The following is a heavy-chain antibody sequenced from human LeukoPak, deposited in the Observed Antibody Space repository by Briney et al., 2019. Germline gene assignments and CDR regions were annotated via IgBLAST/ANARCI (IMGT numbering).Heavy chain of an antibody. J-gene: IGHJ4*02. Sequence: SETLSLTCAVYGGSFSGYYWSWIRQPPGKGLEWIGEINHSGSTNYNPSLKSRVTISVDTSKNQFSLKLSSVTAADTAVYYCARVSPSTSLDYWGQGTPVTVSS. CDR3: ARVSPSTSLDY. V-gene: IGHV4-34*01. CDR2: INHSGST. CDR1: GGSFSGYY. D-gene: IGHD2-2*01.